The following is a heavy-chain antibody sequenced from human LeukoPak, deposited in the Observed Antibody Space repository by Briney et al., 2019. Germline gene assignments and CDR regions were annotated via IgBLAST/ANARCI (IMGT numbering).Heavy chain of an antibody. CDR1: GYTFTSYD. CDR2: MNPNSGNT. J-gene: IGHJ4*02. V-gene: IGHV1-8*03. Sequence: ASVKVSCKASGYTFTSYDINRVRQATGQGLEWMGWMNPNSGNTGYAQKFQGRVTITRNTSISTAYMELSSLRSEDTAVYYCARDGGDYTLFDYWGQGTLVTISS. D-gene: IGHD4-17*01. CDR3: ARDGGDYTLFDY.